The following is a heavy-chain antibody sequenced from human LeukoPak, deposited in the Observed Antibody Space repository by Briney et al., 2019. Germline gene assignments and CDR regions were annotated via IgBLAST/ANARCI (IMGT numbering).Heavy chain of an antibody. D-gene: IGHD3-22*01. V-gene: IGHV1-2*02. J-gene: IGHJ4*02. CDR1: GYTFPDYY. Sequence: GASVKVSCQASGYTFPDYYMHWVRPAPGKGLAWMGWINPNSGGTNYAQKFQGRFTMTRDTSISTAYMELSRLRSDDTAVYYCARTPDFYDISGYPFDYWGQGTLVTVSS. CDR3: ARTPDFYDISGYPFDY. CDR2: INPNSGGT.